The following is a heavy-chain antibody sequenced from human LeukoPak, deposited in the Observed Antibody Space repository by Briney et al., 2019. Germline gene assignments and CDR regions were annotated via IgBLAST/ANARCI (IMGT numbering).Heavy chain of an antibody. D-gene: IGHD3-3*01. J-gene: IGHJ6*02. Sequence: GGSLRLSCAASGFAFNNYVMSWVRQAPGKGLEWVSSISGSGGSTYYTASVKGRFTISRDNSKNTLFLQMNTLRAEDTAVYSCAKDSTASGSYYGMDIWGQGTMVTVSS. V-gene: IGHV3-23*01. CDR2: ISGSGGST. CDR1: GFAFNNYV. CDR3: AKDSTASGSYYGMDI.